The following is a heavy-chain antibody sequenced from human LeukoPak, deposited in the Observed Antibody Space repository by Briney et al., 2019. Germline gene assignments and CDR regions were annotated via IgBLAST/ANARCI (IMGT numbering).Heavy chain of an antibody. Sequence: SETLSLTCTVSGGSISSYYWSWIRQPPGKGLEWIGYIYYSGTTTYNPSLKSRVTISIDTSKNQFSLKLNSVTAADTAVYFCARGKPLEPLDYWGQGTLVTVSS. D-gene: IGHD1-1*01. CDR2: IYYSGTT. V-gene: IGHV4-59*01. CDR3: ARGKPLEPLDY. CDR1: GGSISSYY. J-gene: IGHJ4*02.